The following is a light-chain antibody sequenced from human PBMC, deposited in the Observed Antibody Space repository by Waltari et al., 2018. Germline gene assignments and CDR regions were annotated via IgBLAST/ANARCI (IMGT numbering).Light chain of an antibody. Sequence: GDRVTITCRASQTISRYLNWYQQEPGKAPNLLIYAASSLQSGVPSRFSGSGSGRDFTLIITSLQPEDFATYYCQQSYSFTRTFGQGTKVEIK. CDR2: AAS. V-gene: IGKV1-39*01. CDR1: QTISRY. J-gene: IGKJ1*01. CDR3: QQSYSFTRT.